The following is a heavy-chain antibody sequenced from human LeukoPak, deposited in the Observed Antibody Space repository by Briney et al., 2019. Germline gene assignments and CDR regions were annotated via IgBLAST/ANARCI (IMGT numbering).Heavy chain of an antibody. CDR1: GGSFSGYY. V-gene: IGHV4-34*01. D-gene: IGHD2-2*01. CDR2: INHSGST. J-gene: IGHJ4*02. CDR3: ARVVVVVPPFGFDY. Sequence: SETLSLTCAVYGGSFSGYYWSWIRQPPGKGLEWIGEINHSGSTNYNPSLKSRVTISVDTSKNQFSLKLSSVTAADTAVYYCARVVVVVPPFGFDYWGQGTLVTVSS.